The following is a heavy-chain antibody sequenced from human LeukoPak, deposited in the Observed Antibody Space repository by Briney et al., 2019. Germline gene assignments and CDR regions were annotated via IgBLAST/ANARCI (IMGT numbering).Heavy chain of an antibody. D-gene: IGHD3-3*01. CDR1: GYTFADYY. CDR3: ARDHQDFWSGHYFYYYGMDV. J-gene: IGHJ6*02. CDR2: INPSSGGT. Sequence: GASVKVSCKTSGYTFADYYMHWVRQAPGQGLEWMGWINPSSGGTNYAQKFQGRVIMTRDTSISTAYMEVSGLRPDDTAVYYCARDHQDFWSGHYFYYYGMDVWGQGTTVTVSS. V-gene: IGHV1-2*02.